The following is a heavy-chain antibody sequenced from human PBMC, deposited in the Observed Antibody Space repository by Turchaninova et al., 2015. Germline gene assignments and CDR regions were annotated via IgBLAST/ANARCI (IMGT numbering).Heavy chain of an antibody. CDR1: GGSINSGYYY. Sequence: QVQLQESGPGLVKPAQTLSLTCTFSGGSINSGYYYWSWPRQPPGKGLEWIGYIYYSGSTDYNPSLKSRVTISVDTSKNQFSLKLSSVTAADTAVYYCARGATEFAFDIWGQGTMVTVSS. D-gene: IGHD1-26*01. CDR3: ARGATEFAFDI. J-gene: IGHJ3*02. CDR2: IYYSGST. V-gene: IGHV4-30-4*01.